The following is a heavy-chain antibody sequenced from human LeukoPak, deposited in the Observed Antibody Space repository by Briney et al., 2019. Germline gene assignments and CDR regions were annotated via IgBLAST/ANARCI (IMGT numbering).Heavy chain of an antibody. V-gene: IGHV4-59*12. Sequence: PSETLSLTCTVSGGSISSYYWSWIRQPPGKGLEWIGYIYYSGSTNYNPSLKSRVTISVDTSKNQFSLKLSSVTAADTAVYYCARASTVIRYYYYYGMDVWGQGTTVTVSS. CDR1: GGSISSYY. D-gene: IGHD4-11*01. CDR2: IYYSGST. CDR3: ARASTVIRYYYYYGMDV. J-gene: IGHJ6*02.